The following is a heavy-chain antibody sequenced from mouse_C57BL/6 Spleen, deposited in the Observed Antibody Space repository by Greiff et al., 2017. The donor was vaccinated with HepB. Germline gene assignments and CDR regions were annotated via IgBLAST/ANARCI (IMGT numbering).Heavy chain of an antibody. J-gene: IGHJ2*01. Sequence: QVQLQQPGAELVMPGASVKLSCKASGYTFTSYWMHWVKQRPGQGLEWIGEIDPSDSYTNYNQKFKGKSTLTVDKSSSTAYMQLSSLTSEDSAVYYCARDRDWDYFDYWGQGTTLTVSS. CDR3: ARDRDWDYFDY. CDR2: IDPSDSYT. V-gene: IGHV1-69*01. D-gene: IGHD4-1*01. CDR1: GYTFTSYW.